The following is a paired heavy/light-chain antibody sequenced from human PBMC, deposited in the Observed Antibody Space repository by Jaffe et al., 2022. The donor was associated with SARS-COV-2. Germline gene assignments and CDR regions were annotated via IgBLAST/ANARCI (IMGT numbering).Heavy chain of an antibody. J-gene: IGHJ6*02. V-gene: IGHV3-23*01. Sequence: EVQLLESGGGLVQPGGSLRLSCAASGFTFSSYAMSWVRQAPGKGLEWVSAISGSGGSTYYADSVKGRFTISRDNSKNTLYLQMNSLRAEDTAVYYCAKTIAAADVDYYYYGMDVWGQGTTVTVSS. CDR3: AKTIAAADVDYYYYGMDV. CDR2: ISGSGGST. D-gene: IGHD6-13*01. CDR1: GFTFSSYA.
Light chain of an antibody. CDR3: QAWDSSSFLHVV. V-gene: IGLV3-1*01. J-gene: IGLJ2*01. Sequence: SYELTQPPSVSVSPGQTASITCSGDKLGDKYACWYQQKPGQSPVLVIYQDSKRPSGIPERFSGSNSGNTATLTISGTQAMDEADYYCQAWDSSSFLHVVFGGGTKLTVL. CDR2: QDS. CDR1: KLGDKY.